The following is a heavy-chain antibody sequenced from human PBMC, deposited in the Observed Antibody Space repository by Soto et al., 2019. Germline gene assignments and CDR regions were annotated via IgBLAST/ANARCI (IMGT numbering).Heavy chain of an antibody. CDR2: ISAYNGNT. CDR3: ARDFVWAWGYYYIGRRYYYYGMDV. CDR1: GYTFTSYG. Sequence: QVQLVQSGAEVKKPGASVKVSCKASGYTFTSYGISWVRQAPGQGLEWMGWISAYNGNTNYAQKLQGRVTMTTDTPRRADYMERRRMTSDATVLYYWARDFVWAWGYYYIGRRYYYYGMDVW. D-gene: IGHD3-10*01. V-gene: IGHV1-18*01. J-gene: IGHJ6*01.